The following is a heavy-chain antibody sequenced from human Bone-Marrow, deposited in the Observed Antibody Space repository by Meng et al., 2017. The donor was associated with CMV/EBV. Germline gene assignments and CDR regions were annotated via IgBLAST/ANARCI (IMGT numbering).Heavy chain of an antibody. J-gene: IGHJ4*02. CDR3: ARGGSRFGEFFVLFDY. CDR2: IIPIFGTA. Sequence: VRLVQAGAEWEEPGSAVKVSCKSSGDTFSSYAFSWVRQPPGQGLEWMGGIIPIFGTANYAQKFQGRVTITADESTSTAYMELSSLRSEDTAVYYCARGGSRFGEFFVLFDYWGQGTLVTVSS. CDR1: GDTFSSYA. D-gene: IGHD3-10*01. V-gene: IGHV1-69*12.